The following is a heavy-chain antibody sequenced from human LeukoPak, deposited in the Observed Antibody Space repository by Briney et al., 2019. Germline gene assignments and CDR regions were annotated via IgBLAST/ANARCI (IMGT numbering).Heavy chain of an antibody. D-gene: IGHD2-21*02. CDR1: GFTFSSYE. CDR3: AGDIVVVTAIGPHNYYYGMDV. V-gene: IGHV3-48*03. Sequence: QPGGSLRLSCAASGFTFSSYEMNWVRQAPGKGLEWVSYISSSGSTIYYADSVKGRFTISRDNAKNSLYLQMNSLRAEDTAVYYCAGDIVVVTAIGPHNYYYGMDVWGQGTTVTVSS. J-gene: IGHJ6*02. CDR2: ISSSGSTI.